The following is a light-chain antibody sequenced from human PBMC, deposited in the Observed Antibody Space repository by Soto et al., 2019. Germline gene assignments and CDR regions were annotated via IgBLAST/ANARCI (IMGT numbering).Light chain of an antibody. CDR1: SSNIGNNY. CDR2: DNN. CDR3: GTWDSSLSGGGV. J-gene: IGLJ2*01. V-gene: IGLV1-51*01. Sequence: QSVLTQPPSVSAAPGQKVTISCSGSSSNIGNNYVSWYQQVPGTAPKLLIYDNNKRPSGIPDRFSGSKSGTSATLGITGLQTGDEADYYCGTWDSSLSGGGVFGGGTQLTVL.